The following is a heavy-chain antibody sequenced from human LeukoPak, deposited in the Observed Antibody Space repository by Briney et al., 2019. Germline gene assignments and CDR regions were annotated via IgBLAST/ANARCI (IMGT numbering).Heavy chain of an antibody. D-gene: IGHD6-19*01. V-gene: IGHV3-30*04. CDR3: ARDGAFIKGGWYGVDY. CDR1: GFTFSHYA. CDR2: ISYDGGNK. Sequence: GGSLRLSCAASGFTFSHYAMHWVRQAPGKGLEWVAVISYDGGNKYYADSVKGRFTISRDNSMNTVYMQMNSLRAEDTAVYYCARDGAFIKGGWYGVDYWGQGTLVTVSS. J-gene: IGHJ4*02.